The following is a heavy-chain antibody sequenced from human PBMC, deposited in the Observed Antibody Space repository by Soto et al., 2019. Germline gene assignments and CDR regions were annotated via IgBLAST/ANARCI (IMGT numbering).Heavy chain of an antibody. J-gene: IGHJ5*02. CDR2: MATRGSPT. D-gene: IGHD3-3*01. V-gene: IGHV3-11*01. Sequence: GGSLRLSCSFSGFPFVHNYLTWIRQAPGKGLEWLSYMATRGSPTYYADSVKGRFTISTDTAKNSLYLQMDSLRPDDTATYYCATGGIYYGAWGKGPLVTVSS. CDR3: ATGGIYYGA. CDR1: GFPFVHNY.